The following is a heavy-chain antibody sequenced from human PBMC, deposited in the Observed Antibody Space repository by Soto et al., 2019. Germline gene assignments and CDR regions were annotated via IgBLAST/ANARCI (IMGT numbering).Heavy chain of an antibody. Sequence: GGSLRLSCAASGFTFSSSSMYWVRQAPGKGLEWVSAISPSSDFIYYADSVKGRFTVSRDNSRDTVYLEMNSLRAEDTAVYYCARRLDSSGYRDFDYWGQGTLVTVSS. CDR3: ARRLDSSGYRDFDY. CDR1: GFTFSSSS. D-gene: IGHD3-22*01. J-gene: IGHJ4*02. CDR2: ISPSSDFI. V-gene: IGHV3-23*01.